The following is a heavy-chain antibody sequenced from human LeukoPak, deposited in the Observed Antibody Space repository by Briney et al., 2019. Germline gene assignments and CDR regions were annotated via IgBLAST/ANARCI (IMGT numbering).Heavy chain of an antibody. CDR3: ARDYDILTGYYDGVWFDP. D-gene: IGHD3-9*01. CDR2: ISAYNGNT. CDR1: GYTFTSYG. Sequence: ASVKASCKASGYTFTSYGISWVRQAPGQGLEWMGWISAYNGNTNYAQKLQGRVTMTTDTSTSTAYMELRSLRSDDTAVYYCARDYDILTGYYDGVWFDPWGQGTLVTVSS. V-gene: IGHV1-18*01. J-gene: IGHJ5*02.